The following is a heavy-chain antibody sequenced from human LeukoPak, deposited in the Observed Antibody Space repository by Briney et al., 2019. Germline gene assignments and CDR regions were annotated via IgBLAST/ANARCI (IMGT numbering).Heavy chain of an antibody. J-gene: IGHJ5*02. V-gene: IGHV1-2*02. CDR3: ARSYSSSYYWFDP. Sequence: ASLKVSCKASGYSFTGYYMNRVRQAPGQGLEWMGWINPNSGGTNYAQKFQGRVTMTRDTSISTAYMELRKLRSDDTAVYYCARSYSSSYYWFDPWGQGTLVTVSS. D-gene: IGHD6-13*01. CDR2: INPNSGGT. CDR1: GYSFTGYY.